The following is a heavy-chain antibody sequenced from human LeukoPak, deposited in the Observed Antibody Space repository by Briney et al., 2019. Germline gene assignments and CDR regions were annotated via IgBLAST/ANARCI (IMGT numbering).Heavy chain of an antibody. Sequence: GASVKVSCKVSGYTLTELSMHWVRQAPGKGLEWMGGFDPEDGETIYAQKFQGRVTMTEDTSTDTAYMELSSLRSEDTAVYYCARDRRRYYDFWSGYSYFDYWGQGTLVTVSS. D-gene: IGHD3-3*01. J-gene: IGHJ4*02. V-gene: IGHV1-24*01. CDR1: GYTLTELS. CDR2: FDPEDGET. CDR3: ARDRRRYYDFWSGYSYFDY.